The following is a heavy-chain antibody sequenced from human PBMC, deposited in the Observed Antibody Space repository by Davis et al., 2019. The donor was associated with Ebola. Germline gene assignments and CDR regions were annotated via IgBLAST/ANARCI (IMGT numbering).Heavy chain of an antibody. CDR2: ISSSGESS. J-gene: IGHJ4*02. D-gene: IGHD3-22*01. CDR1: GFTFNNYA. Sequence: GGSLRLSCVASGFTFNNYAMSWVRQAPGKGLEWVSSISSSGESSYYTDSVKGRFTISRDDSKNTLYLQMNSLRVDDTALYYCAKDSSVYYSFFDYWGQGTRVTVSS. V-gene: IGHV3-23*01. CDR3: AKDSSVYYSFFDY.